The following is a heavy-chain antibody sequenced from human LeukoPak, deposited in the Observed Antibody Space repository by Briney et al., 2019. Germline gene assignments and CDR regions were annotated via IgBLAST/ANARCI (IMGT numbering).Heavy chain of an antibody. CDR1: EHTFTPFY. CDR2: MNPNSGAT. Sequence: ASVRVSYTPSEHTFTPFYMHGVRQAPGLGRDWMGSMNPNSGATNYAQKFQGRVTMTRDTSISTAYMVLSRLRSDDTAVYYCARVLRHPQRYYFDYWGQGTLVTVSS. V-gene: IGHV1-2*02. J-gene: IGHJ4*02. D-gene: IGHD2/OR15-2a*01. CDR3: ARVLRHPQRYYFDY.